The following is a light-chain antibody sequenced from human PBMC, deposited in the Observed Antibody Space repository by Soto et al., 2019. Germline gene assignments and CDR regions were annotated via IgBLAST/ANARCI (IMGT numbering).Light chain of an antibody. CDR3: QQYQNWPLT. CDR1: QSISDW. CDR2: DAS. V-gene: IGKV1-5*01. J-gene: IGKJ4*01. Sequence: DIQMTQSPSTLSASVGDRVTITCRASQSISDWLAWYQQKPGKAPKILIYDASSLESGVPSRFSGSGSGTEFTLSISSLQSEDVAVYYCQQYQNWPLTFGGGTKVEIK.